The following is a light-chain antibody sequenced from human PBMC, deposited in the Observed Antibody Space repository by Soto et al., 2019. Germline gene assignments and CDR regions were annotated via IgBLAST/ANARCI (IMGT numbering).Light chain of an antibody. CDR2: HSS. CDR3: QKYHTWPHSTT. CDR1: QTVSSH. J-gene: IGKJ5*01. Sequence: EVIMTQSPATLSVSPGERATLSCRASQTVSSHLAWYQHKNGQAPRLLIYHSSIRATGIPARFSGSGSGTEFILTISSMQSEDFAVYYCQKYHTWPHSTTFSQGTRLEIK. V-gene: IGKV3D-15*01.